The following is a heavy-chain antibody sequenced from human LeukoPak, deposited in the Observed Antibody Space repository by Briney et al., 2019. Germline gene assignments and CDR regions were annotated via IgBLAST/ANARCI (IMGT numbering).Heavy chain of an antibody. D-gene: IGHD6-6*01. J-gene: IGHJ5*02. V-gene: IGHV3-21*01. CDR1: GFTFSSYS. Sequence: GGSLRLSCAASGFTFSSYSMNWVRQAPGEGLEWVSSISSSSSYIYYADSVKGRFTISRDNAKNSLYLQMNSLRAEDTAVYYCARGGSSSENNWFDPWGQGTLVTVSS. CDR3: ARGGSSSENNWFDP. CDR2: ISSSSSYI.